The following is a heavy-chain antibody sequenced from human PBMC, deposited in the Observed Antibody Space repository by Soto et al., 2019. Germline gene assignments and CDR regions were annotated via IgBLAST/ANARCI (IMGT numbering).Heavy chain of an antibody. CDR3: ARPDFGEYWYCEL. Sequence: QDQLVQSGAEVKKPGSSVKVSCKASGGTFSSHTFSWVRQAPGQGLEWMGRIIPALGTATYAQKFQGRVTITADDSATTVYMELNSLRSEDTAVYYCARPDFGEYWYCELWGRGTLVTVSS. V-gene: IGHV1-69*08. CDR1: GGTFSSHT. D-gene: IGHD4-17*01. J-gene: IGHJ2*01. CDR2: IIPALGTA.